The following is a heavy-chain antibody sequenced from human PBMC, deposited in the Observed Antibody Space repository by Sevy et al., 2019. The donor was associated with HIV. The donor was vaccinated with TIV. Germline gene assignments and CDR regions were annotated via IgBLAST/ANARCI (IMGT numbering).Heavy chain of an antibody. V-gene: IGHV3-7*01. CDR1: GFTFSTYS. J-gene: IGHJ4*02. CDR3: VRVGYNSGWWKY. CDR2: INQDGSEN. Sequence: GGSLRLSCAASGFTFSTYSMSWVRQAPGKGLEWVANINQDGSENYYLDSVKGRFTISRDNAKNLLYLQMNSLRAEDTALYYCVRVGYNSGWWKYWGQGTLVTVSS. D-gene: IGHD6-19*01.